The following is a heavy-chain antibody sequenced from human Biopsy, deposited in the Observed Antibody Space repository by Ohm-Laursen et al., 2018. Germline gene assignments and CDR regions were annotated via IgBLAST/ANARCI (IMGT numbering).Heavy chain of an antibody. CDR3: VRGVDYYDPYHYYALDV. D-gene: IGHD3-22*01. CDR2: INHSGRT. Sequence: SDTLSLTCAVYGESFNGYYWSWIRQTPGKGLEWTGEINHSGRTNYNPSLKSRVTISVDTSKNKFSLKVRSVTAADTAVYYCVRGVDYYDPYHYYALDVWGQGTTVTVSS. CDR1: GESFNGYY. J-gene: IGHJ6*02. V-gene: IGHV4-34*01.